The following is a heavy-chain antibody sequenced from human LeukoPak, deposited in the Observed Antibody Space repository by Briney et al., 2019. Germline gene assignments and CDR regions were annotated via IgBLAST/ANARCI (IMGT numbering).Heavy chain of an antibody. V-gene: IGHV4-59*12. Sequence: SETLSLTCTVSGGSISGYYWSWIRQPPGKGLEWIGNIYYSGSTNYNPSLKSRVTISVDTSKNQFSLKLSSVTAADTAVYYCARDVPFDYWGQGTLVTVSS. J-gene: IGHJ4*02. CDR3: ARDVPFDY. CDR2: IYYSGST. CDR1: GGSISGYY.